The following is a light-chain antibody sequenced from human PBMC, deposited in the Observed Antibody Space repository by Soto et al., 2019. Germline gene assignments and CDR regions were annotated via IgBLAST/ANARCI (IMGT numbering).Light chain of an antibody. CDR1: SSDVGSYNL. J-gene: IGLJ1*01. CDR2: DVS. V-gene: IGLV2-11*01. CDR3: CSYAGSYTFEV. Sequence: ALTQPASVSGSPGQSITISCTGTSSDVGSYNLVSWYQQHPGKAPKLMIYDVSKRPSGVPDRFSGSKSGNTASLTISGLQAEDEADYYCCSYAGSYTFEVFGTGTKLTVL.